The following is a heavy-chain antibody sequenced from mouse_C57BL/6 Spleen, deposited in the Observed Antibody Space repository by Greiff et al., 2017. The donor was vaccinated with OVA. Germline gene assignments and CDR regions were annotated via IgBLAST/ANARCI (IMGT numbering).Heavy chain of an antibody. CDR3: TKPFTSSWFAY. CDR1: GFNIKDDY. Sequence: EVQLQESGAELVRPGASVKLSCTASGFNIKDDYMHWVKQRPEQGLAWIGWIDPENGDTEYASKFQGKATIPADTSSNTAYLQLSSRTSEDTAVYYCTKPFTSSWFAYWGQGTLVTVSA. D-gene: IGHD1-1*01. J-gene: IGHJ3*01. V-gene: IGHV14-4*01. CDR2: IDPENGDT.